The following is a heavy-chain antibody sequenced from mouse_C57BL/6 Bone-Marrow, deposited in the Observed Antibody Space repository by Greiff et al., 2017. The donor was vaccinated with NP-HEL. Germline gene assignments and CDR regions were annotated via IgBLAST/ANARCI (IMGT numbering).Heavy chain of an antibody. D-gene: IGHD1-1*01. Sequence: VQLQQSGAELVKPGASVKISCKASGYAFSSYWMNWVKQRPGKGLEWIGQIYPGDGDTNYNGKFKGKATLTADKSSSTAYMQLSSLTSEDSAVYFCARPYYYGSSYDYFDYWGQGTTLTVSS. CDR3: ARPYYYGSSYDYFDY. CDR1: GYAFSSYW. CDR2: IYPGDGDT. V-gene: IGHV1-80*01. J-gene: IGHJ2*01.